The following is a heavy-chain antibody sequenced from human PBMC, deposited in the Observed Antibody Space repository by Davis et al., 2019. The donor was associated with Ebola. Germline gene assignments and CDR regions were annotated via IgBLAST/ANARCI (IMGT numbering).Heavy chain of an antibody. V-gene: IGHV4-38-2*01. D-gene: IGHD2-8*02. CDR3: ARSGYYYYYMDV. CDR1: GYSISSGYY. Sequence: SETLSLTCAVSGYSISSGYYWGWIRQPPGKGLEWIGEINHSGSTNYNPSLKSRVTISVDTSKNQFSLKLSSVTAADTAVYYCARSGYYYYYMDVWGKGTTVTVSS. J-gene: IGHJ6*03. CDR2: INHSGST.